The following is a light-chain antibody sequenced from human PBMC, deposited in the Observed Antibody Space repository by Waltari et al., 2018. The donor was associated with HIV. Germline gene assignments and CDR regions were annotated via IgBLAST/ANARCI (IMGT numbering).Light chain of an antibody. CDR2: DAS. J-gene: IGKJ2*01. Sequence: DIQMTQSPSSLSAFVGDRVTITCQASQDITNFLNWYPQKPGEAPKLLIYDASNLKTGAPSRFSGGGFGTHFTFTITSLQPEDIGTYYCQQYDDVPVTFGQGTKLEI. V-gene: IGKV1-33*01. CDR1: QDITNF. CDR3: QQYDDVPVT.